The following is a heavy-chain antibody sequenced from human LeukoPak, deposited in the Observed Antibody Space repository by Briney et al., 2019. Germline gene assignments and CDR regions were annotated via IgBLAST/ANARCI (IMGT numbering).Heavy chain of an antibody. V-gene: IGHV3-9*01. CDR3: TRVTSWRTGFDY. CDR2: ITWNSDDM. J-gene: IGHJ4*02. Sequence: GGSLRLSCAASGFSFEAYGMYWVRQAPGKGLEWVSGITWNSDDMAYADSVEGRFTISRDNAKNCLYLQMNSLTVEDTALYYCTRVTSWRTGFDYWGQGTLVTVSS. CDR1: GFSFEAYG. D-gene: IGHD1-1*01.